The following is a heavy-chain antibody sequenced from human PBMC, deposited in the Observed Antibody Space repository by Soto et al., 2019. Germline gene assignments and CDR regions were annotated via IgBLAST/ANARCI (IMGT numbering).Heavy chain of an antibody. V-gene: IGHV4-39*01. CDR1: GGSINSSSYF. CDR2: IYYSGST. J-gene: IGHJ5*02. CDR3: ARHYSSGSRNWFDP. Sequence: SETLSLTCSVSGGSINSSSYFWGWVRQPPGKGLEWIGSIYYSGSTYYNPSLRSRVTISVDTSKNQFSLKLSSVTAADTAVFYCARHYSSGSRNWFDPWGQGXLVTVYS. D-gene: IGHD6-19*01.